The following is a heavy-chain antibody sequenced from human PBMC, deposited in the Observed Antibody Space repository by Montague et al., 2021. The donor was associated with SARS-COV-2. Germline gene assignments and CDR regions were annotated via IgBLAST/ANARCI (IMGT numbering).Heavy chain of an antibody. CDR2: IYYSGST. CDR1: GGSFSGYY. J-gene: IGHJ4*02. D-gene: IGHD3-9*01. Sequence: SETLSLTCAVYGGSFSGYYWSWIRQPRGKGLEWIGSIYYSGSTYXNPSLKSRVTISVDTSKNQFSLKLSSVTAADTAVYYCARHGSSGYFDWLGDWGQGTLVTVSS. CDR3: ARHGSSGYFDWLGD. V-gene: IGHV4-34*01.